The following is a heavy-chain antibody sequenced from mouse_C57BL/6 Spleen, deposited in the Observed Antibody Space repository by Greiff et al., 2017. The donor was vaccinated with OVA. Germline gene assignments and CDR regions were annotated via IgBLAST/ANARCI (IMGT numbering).Heavy chain of an antibody. Sequence: EVKVVESGGGLVQSGRSLRLSCATSGFTFSDFYMEWVRQAPGKGLEWIAASRNKANDYTTEYSASVKGRFIVSRDTSQSILYLQMNALRAEDTAIYYCARDILEGAMDYWGQGTSVTVSS. CDR1: GFTFSDFY. CDR3: ARDILEGAMDY. J-gene: IGHJ4*01. CDR2: SRNKANDYTT. V-gene: IGHV7-1*01.